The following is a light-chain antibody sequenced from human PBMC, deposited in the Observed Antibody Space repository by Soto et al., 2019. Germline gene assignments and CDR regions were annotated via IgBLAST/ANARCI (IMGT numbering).Light chain of an antibody. CDR2: KAS. CDR1: QSISSW. V-gene: IGKV1-5*03. Sequence: DLQMTQSPSTLSASVGDRVTITCRASQSISSWLAWYQQKAGKAPKLLIYKASSLESGVPSRFSGSGSGTEFTLTISSLQPDDFATYCCQQYNSYWTFGQGTKVEIK. J-gene: IGKJ1*01. CDR3: QQYNSYWT.